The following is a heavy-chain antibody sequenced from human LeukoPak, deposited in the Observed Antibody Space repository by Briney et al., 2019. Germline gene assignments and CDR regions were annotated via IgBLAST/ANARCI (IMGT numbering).Heavy chain of an antibody. J-gene: IGHJ6*03. CDR3: ARSVYYYYMDV. Sequence: GGSLRLSCAASGFTFSSYAMSWVRQAPGKGLEWVSAISGSGGSTYYADSVKGRFTISRDNAKNSLYLQMNSLRAEDTAVYYCARSVYYYYMDVWGKGTTVTVSS. CDR2: ISGSGGST. CDR1: GFTFSSYA. V-gene: IGHV3-23*01.